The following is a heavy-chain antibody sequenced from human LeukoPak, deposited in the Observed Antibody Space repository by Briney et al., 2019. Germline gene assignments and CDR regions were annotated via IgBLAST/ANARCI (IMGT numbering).Heavy chain of an antibody. V-gene: IGHV4-39*01. CDR1: GGSINSRTFY. Sequence: SETLSLTCTVSGGSINSRTFYWGWIRQPPVKGLEWIGSMYYDGSSYYNPSLKSRVTTSVDTSKNQFSLKLTSVTAADTAVYFCARRSDSGSDDGEDYFDYWGQGTLVTVSS. D-gene: IGHD1-26*01. CDR3: ARRSDSGSDDGEDYFDY. CDR2: MYYDGSS. J-gene: IGHJ4*02.